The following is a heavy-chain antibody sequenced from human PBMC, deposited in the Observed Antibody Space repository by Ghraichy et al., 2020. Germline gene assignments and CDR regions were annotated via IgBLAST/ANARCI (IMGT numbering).Heavy chain of an antibody. V-gene: IGHV3-23*01. D-gene: IGHD6-19*01. CDR2: ISGSGGNT. J-gene: IGHJ4*02. Sequence: GGSLRLSCAASGFTFSDYPMSWVRQAPGKGLEWVSGISGSGGNTYYADSVRGRFTISRDNSKNTLSLQMNSLRAEDTGVYYCAKDISRGRVVAGTDYWGQGTLVTVSS. CDR1: GFTFSDYP. CDR3: AKDISRGRVVAGTDY.